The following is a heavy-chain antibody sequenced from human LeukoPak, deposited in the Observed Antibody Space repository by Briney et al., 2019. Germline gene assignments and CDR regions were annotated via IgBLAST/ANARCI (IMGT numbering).Heavy chain of an antibody. Sequence: GGSLRLSCAASGFTFSSYGMHWVRQAPGKGLEWVAVISYDGSNKYYADSVKGRFTISRDNSKNTLYLQMNSLRAEDTAVYYCAKDLTTVTSQGDYWGQGTLVTVSS. CDR1: GFTFSSYG. CDR3: AKDLTTVTSQGDY. CDR2: ISYDGSNK. J-gene: IGHJ4*02. V-gene: IGHV3-30*18. D-gene: IGHD4-17*01.